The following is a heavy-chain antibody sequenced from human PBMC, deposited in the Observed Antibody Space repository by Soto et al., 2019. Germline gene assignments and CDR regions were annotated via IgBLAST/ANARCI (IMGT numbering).Heavy chain of an antibody. CDR1: GYTFTSYG. Sequence: GASVKVSCKASGYTFTSYGISWVRQAPGQGLEWMGWINPNSGGTNYAQKFQGRVTMTRDTSISTAYMELSRLRSDDTAVYYCARVERFLEWLLFGYWGQGTLVTVSS. J-gene: IGHJ4*02. CDR2: INPNSGGT. V-gene: IGHV1-2*02. CDR3: ARVERFLEWLLFGY. D-gene: IGHD3-3*01.